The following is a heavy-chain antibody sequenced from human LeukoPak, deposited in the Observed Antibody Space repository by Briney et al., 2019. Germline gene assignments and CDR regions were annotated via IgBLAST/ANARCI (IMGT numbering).Heavy chain of an antibody. CDR3: ARSLRGGYSPN. CDR1: GDTFSNYP. Sequence: ASVKVSCKASGDTFSNYPIAWVRQAPGQGLEWMGWISAYNGNTNTNYAQKFQDRVIMTTDTSTSTAYMELRSLRSDDTAVYYCARSLRGGYSPNWGQGTLVTVSS. CDR2: ISAYNGNTNT. D-gene: IGHD5-18*01. V-gene: IGHV1-18*01. J-gene: IGHJ4*02.